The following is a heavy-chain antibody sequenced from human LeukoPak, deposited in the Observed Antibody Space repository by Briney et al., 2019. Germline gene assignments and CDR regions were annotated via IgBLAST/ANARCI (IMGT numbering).Heavy chain of an antibody. CDR2: IRFDGTSK. Sequence: GRSLRLSCAASGFTLSNYRMHSVRQAPGKGLEWVAFIRFDGTSKYYADSVKGRFTISRDNSQKTVSLQVNNLRAEDTAVYYCAKAAGFWSGYGYYYYMDVWGKGTTVTVSS. CDR3: AKAAGFWSGYGYYYYMDV. J-gene: IGHJ6*03. V-gene: IGHV3-30*02. CDR1: GFTLSNYR. D-gene: IGHD3-3*01.